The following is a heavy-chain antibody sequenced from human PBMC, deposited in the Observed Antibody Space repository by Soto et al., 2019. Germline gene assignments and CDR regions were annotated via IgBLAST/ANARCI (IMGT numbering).Heavy chain of an antibody. V-gene: IGHV3-48*02. J-gene: IGHJ4*02. Sequence: EVQLVDSGGGLVQPGGSMRLSCVASGFSFSNYNMNRVRQAPGKGLEWVSYITDSSDTVHYADSVRGRFTISRDNAESSLYLQMNSLRDEDTAVYFCARDFGHGYYLDYWGRGTLVTVSS. CDR3: ARDFGHGYYLDY. D-gene: IGHD3-3*01. CDR2: ITDSSDTV. CDR1: GFSFSNYN.